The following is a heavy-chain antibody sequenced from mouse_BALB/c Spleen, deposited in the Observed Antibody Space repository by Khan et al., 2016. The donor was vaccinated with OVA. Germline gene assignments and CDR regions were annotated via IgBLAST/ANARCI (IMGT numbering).Heavy chain of an antibody. Sequence: EVQLQESGGGLVQPGGSRKLSCAASGYTFIDYGMAWVRQTPGKGPEWIAFISSVAYSIYYADTFTGRFTISRENAKSTPYMEMSSLRSDDTAMYYCAGGEFAYWGQGTLVTVSA. CDR2: ISSVAYSI. J-gene: IGHJ3*01. CDR3: AGGEFAY. V-gene: IGHV5-15*02. CDR1: GYTFIDYG.